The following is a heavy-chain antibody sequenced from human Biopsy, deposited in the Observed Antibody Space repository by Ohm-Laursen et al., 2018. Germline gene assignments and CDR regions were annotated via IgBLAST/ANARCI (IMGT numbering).Heavy chain of an antibody. CDR3: VKDIRRYFYGMDV. Sequence: SLRLSCAASDFTFDDYAMSWVRQRPGKGLEWVSGITWNSGHIAYADSVKGRFTISRDNAKYVLWLQMNSLRVDDTAMYYCVKDIRRYFYGMDVWGQGTTVTVS. J-gene: IGHJ6*02. CDR1: DFTFDDYA. CDR2: ITWNSGHI. V-gene: IGHV3-9*01. D-gene: IGHD3-10*01.